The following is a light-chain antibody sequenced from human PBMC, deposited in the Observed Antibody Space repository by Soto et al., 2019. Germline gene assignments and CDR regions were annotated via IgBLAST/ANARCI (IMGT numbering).Light chain of an antibody. V-gene: IGKV1-5*03. CDR2: QAS. J-gene: IGKJ1*01. CDR1: QSTSSY. Sequence: DIQMTQSPSTLSASVGDRVTITCRASQSTSSYLAWYQQTPGKAPKLLIYQASSLENGVPSRFSGSGSGTEFSLTISSLQPDDSATDDCQQYSSHSTFGQGTKVDIK. CDR3: QQYSSHST.